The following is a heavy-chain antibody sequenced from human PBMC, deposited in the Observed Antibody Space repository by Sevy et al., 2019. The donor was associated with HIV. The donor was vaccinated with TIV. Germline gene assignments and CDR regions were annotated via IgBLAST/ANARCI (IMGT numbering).Heavy chain of an antibody. J-gene: IGHJ4*02. V-gene: IGHV4-4*07. Sequence: SETLSLTCTVSGGSISSYYWSWIRQPAGKGLEWIGRIYTSGSTNYNPSLKSRVTMSVDTSKNQFSLRLSSVTAADTAVYYCARDLDSSSWYPGSFDYGGKGTRVTVSS. CDR3: ARDLDSSSWYPGSFDY. CDR1: GGSISSYY. CDR2: IYTSGST. D-gene: IGHD6-13*01.